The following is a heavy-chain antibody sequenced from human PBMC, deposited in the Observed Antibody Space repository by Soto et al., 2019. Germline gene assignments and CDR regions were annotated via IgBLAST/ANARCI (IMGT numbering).Heavy chain of an antibody. J-gene: IGHJ4*02. CDR3: ARAPPCVGAMQFDY. V-gene: IGHV3-48*02. CDR2: ISSSSGTI. CDR1: GFTFSSYS. Sequence: EVQLVESGGGLVQPGGSLRLPCAASGFTFSSYSMNWVRQAPGKGLEWVSYISSSSGTIYYADSVKGRFTISRDNANNSRYLQKNSMRDEDTAVYYGARAPPCVGAMQFDYWGQGTLVTVSS. D-gene: IGHD1-26*01.